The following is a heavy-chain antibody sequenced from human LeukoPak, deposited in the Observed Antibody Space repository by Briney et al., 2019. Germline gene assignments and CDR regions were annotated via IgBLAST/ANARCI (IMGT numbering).Heavy chain of an antibody. CDR1: GFTFSSYA. CDR3: AKDYDSVWGGVDY. Sequence: PGGSLRLSCAASGFTFSSYAMSWVRQAPGKGLEWVSAISGSGGGTYYADSVKGRFTISRDNSRNTLYLQMNSLRAEDTAVYYCAKDYDSVWGGVDYWGQGTLVTVSS. V-gene: IGHV3-23*01. J-gene: IGHJ4*02. D-gene: IGHD3-16*01. CDR2: ISGSGGGT.